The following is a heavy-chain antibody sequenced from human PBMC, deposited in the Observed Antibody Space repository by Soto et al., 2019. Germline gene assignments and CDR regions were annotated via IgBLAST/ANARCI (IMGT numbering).Heavy chain of an antibody. CDR3: AIIASSGRGWDV. CDR2: IKQDGSEE. J-gene: IGHJ6*01. V-gene: IGHV3-7*01. D-gene: IGHD3-3*02. CDR1: GFTFSSYW. Sequence: EVQLVESGGGLVQPGGSLRLSGVDSGFTFSSYWMSWVRQAPVKGLEWVGNIKQDGSEENYVYSVKGRFTISCDNAKKSMYLQMNSLRAEDTAVYYCAIIASSGRGWDVWGQGTTVVVSS.